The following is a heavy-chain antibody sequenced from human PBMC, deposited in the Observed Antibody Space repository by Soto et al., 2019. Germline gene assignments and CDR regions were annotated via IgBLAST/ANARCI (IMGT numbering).Heavy chain of an antibody. CDR2: IYYSGST. Sequence: LSLTCTVSGGSISSYYWSWIRQPPGKGLEWIGYIYYSGSTYYNPSLKSRVTISVDTSKNQFSLKLSSVTAADTAVYYCARSPPGTALVIVAYWGQGTSVTVSS. CDR1: GGSISSYY. V-gene: IGHV4-59*08. J-gene: IGHJ4*02. D-gene: IGHD3-9*01. CDR3: ARSPPGTALVIVAY.